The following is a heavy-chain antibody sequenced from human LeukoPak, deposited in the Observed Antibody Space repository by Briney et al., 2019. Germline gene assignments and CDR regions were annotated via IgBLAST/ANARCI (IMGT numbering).Heavy chain of an antibody. J-gene: IGHJ5*02. D-gene: IGHD1-1*01. V-gene: IGHV3-30*18. CDR3: AKDRAARLNWRSGGAGFDP. Sequence: PGRSLRLSCAASGFTFSSYGMHWVRQALGKGLEWVAVISYDGSNKYYADSVKGRFTISRDNSKNTLYLQMNSLRAEDTAVYYCAKDRAARLNWRSGGAGFDPWGQGTLVTVSS. CDR2: ISYDGSNK. CDR1: GFTFSSYG.